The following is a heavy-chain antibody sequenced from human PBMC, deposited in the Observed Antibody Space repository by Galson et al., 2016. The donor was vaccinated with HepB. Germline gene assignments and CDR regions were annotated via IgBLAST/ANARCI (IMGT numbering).Heavy chain of an antibody. CDR2: ISYDGIDK. CDR1: GFPFSNIA. J-gene: IGHJ4*02. CDR3: ARGEALYSPCVD. D-gene: IGHD1-26*01. V-gene: IGHV3-30-3*01. Sequence: SLRLSCAASGFPFSNIAMHWVRQAPGKGLEWVAVISYDGIDKVYADSVKGRFTISRDNSMGSVSLQMNSLRTEDTAVYYCARGEALYSPCVDWGQGTLVTVSP.